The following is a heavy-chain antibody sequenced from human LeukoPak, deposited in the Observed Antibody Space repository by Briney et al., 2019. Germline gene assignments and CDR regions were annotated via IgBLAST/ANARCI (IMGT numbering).Heavy chain of an antibody. J-gene: IGHJ3*02. CDR1: GGTFSSYA. D-gene: IGHD1-26*01. Sequence: AASVKVSCKASGGTFSSYAISWVRQAPGQGLEWMGGIIPIFGTANYAQKFQGRVTITADESTSTAYMELSSLRSEDTAVYYCATGSGSYPGVGDAFDIWGQGTMVTVSS. V-gene: IGHV1-69*01. CDR3: ATGSGSYPGVGDAFDI. CDR2: IIPIFGTA.